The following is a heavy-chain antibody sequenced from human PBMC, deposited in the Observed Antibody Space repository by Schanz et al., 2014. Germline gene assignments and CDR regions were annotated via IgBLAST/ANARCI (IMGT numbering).Heavy chain of an antibody. Sequence: VQLAESGGRLVKPGGSLRVSCAASEFNFKDYYMSWIRQAPGKGLEWLSYISSSGDTKYYADSVNGRFTISRDNAKNALYLEMNSLRAEDTAVYYCARDKGGLIPFDYWGQGTLVAVSS. CDR3: ARDKGGLIPFDY. J-gene: IGHJ4*02. CDR2: ISSSGDTK. CDR1: EFNFKDYY. V-gene: IGHV3-11*04. D-gene: IGHD2-15*01.